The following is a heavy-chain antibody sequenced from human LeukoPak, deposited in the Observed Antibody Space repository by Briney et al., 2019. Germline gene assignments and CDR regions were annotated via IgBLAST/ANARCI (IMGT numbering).Heavy chain of an antibody. D-gene: IGHD5-18*01. V-gene: IGHV1-18*01. Sequence: ASVKVSCKASGYTFTSYGISWVRQAPGQGLEWMGWISAYNGNTNYAQKLQGRVTMTTDTFTSTAYMELRSLRSDDTAVYYCARVSVSWYSYGYDDYWGQGTLVTVSS. CDR3: ARVSVSWYSYGYDDY. CDR2: ISAYNGNT. CDR1: GYTFTSYG. J-gene: IGHJ4*02.